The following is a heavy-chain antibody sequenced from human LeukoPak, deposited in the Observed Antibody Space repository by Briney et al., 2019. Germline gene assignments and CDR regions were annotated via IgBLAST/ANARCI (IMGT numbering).Heavy chain of an antibody. V-gene: IGHV4-34*01. CDR2: INHGGST. Sequence: SETLSLTCAVYGGSFSGYYWSWIRQPQGKVLEWIGEINHGGSTNYNPSLKSRVTISVDTSKNQFSLKLSSVTAADTAVYYCATENIVVVPAAAYNWFDPWGQGTLVTVSS. CDR3: ATENIVVVPAAAYNWFDP. J-gene: IGHJ5*02. CDR1: GGSFSGYY. D-gene: IGHD2-2*01.